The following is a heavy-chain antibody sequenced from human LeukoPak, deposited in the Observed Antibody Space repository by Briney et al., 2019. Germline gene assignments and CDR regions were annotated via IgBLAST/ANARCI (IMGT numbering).Heavy chain of an antibody. D-gene: IGHD4-17*01. Sequence: KSSETLSLTCTVSGGSISSYYWSWIRQPPGKGLEWIGYIYYSGSTNYNPSLKSRVTISVDTSKNQFSLKLSSVTAADTAVYYCARPPRRLQPYYFDYWAQETRVTVSS. CDR1: GGSISSYY. CDR2: IYYSGST. J-gene: IGHJ4*02. CDR3: ARPPRRLQPYYFDY. V-gene: IGHV4-59*08.